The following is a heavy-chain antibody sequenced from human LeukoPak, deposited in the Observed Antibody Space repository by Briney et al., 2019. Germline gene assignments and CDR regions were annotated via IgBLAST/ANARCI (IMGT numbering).Heavy chain of an antibody. Sequence: GASVKVSCKASGYTFTSYYMHWVRQAPGQGLEWMGIINPSGGSTSYAQKFQGRVTMTSDTSTSTVYMELSSLRSEDTAVYYCARADYDFWSGHEDIGVYGMDVWGQGTTVTVSS. D-gene: IGHD3-3*01. CDR1: GYTFTSYY. CDR2: INPSGGST. CDR3: ARADYDFWSGHEDIGVYGMDV. J-gene: IGHJ6*02. V-gene: IGHV1-46*01.